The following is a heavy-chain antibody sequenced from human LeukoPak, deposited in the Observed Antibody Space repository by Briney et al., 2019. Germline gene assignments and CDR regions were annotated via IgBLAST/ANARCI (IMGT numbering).Heavy chain of an antibody. CDR2: IYSGDNT. D-gene: IGHD2-21*02. CDR3: GKGLLTAIDY. Sequence: GGSLRLSCAASGFTVTSNYMSWVRQAPGTGLEWVSVIYSGDNTYYADSVKGRFTISRDNSKNTVDLQMNSLRAEDTAVYYCGKGLLTAIDYWGQGTLVSVSS. V-gene: IGHV3-53*01. J-gene: IGHJ4*02. CDR1: GFTVTSNY.